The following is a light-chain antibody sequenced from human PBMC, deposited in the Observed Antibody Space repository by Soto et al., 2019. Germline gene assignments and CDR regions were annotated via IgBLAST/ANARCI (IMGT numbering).Light chain of an antibody. Sequence: DVVMTQTPLSLSVAPGQPASIACKSSQMLLHITGETFLFWYLQKPGQSPQLLIYEVSTRVSGVPDRFSGSGSGTDFTLEISRVETDDVGIYYCMQSTQLPPTFGQGTRLEI. J-gene: IGKJ5*01. CDR1: QMLLHITGETF. CDR2: EVS. V-gene: IGKV2D-29*02. CDR3: MQSTQLPPT.